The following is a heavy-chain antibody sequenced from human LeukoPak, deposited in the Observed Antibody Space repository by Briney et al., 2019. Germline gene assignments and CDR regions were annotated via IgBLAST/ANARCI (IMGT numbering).Heavy chain of an antibody. CDR3: ARDSKGPETV. CDR1: GISFSNYW. Sequence: GGSLRLSCAASGISFSNYWMTWIRQAPEKGLQWVANIKEDGSDKNYADSVKGRFTISRDNAKNSLYLQMNSLRAEDTAVYYCARDSKGPETVWGQGTLVTVSS. CDR2: IKEDGSDK. J-gene: IGHJ4*02. V-gene: IGHV3-7*01. D-gene: IGHD4-4*01.